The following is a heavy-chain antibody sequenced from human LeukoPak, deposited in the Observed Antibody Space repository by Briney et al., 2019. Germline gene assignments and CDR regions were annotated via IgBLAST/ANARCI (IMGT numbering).Heavy chain of an antibody. Sequence: GASVRVSSKASGYTFTVYYMHWGRPAPGQGLEWMGWINPNSGGTNYAQKFQGRVTMTRDTSISTAYMELSRLRSDDTAVYYCARGDSSSWYYFDYWGQGTLVTVSS. V-gene: IGHV1-2*02. CDR3: ARGDSSSWYYFDY. D-gene: IGHD6-13*01. CDR1: GYTFTVYY. CDR2: INPNSGGT. J-gene: IGHJ4*02.